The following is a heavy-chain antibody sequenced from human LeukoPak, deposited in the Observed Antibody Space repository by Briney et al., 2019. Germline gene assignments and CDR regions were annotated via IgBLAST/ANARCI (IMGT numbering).Heavy chain of an antibody. V-gene: IGHV1-18*01. CDR2: ISVYNGNT. CDR1: GHTFSSYG. CDR3: ARDVSGSYYAY. D-gene: IGHD1-26*01. Sequence: ASVKVSCKASGHTFSSYGISWVRQAPGQGLEWMGWISVYNGNTNYAQNLQGRVTMTTDTSTSTAYMELRSLRSDDTAVYYCARDVSGSYYAYWGQGTLVTVSS. J-gene: IGHJ4*02.